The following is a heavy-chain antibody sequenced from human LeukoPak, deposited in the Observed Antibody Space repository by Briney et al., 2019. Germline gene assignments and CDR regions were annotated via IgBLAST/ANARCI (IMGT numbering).Heavy chain of an antibody. D-gene: IGHD2-15*01. Sequence: GGSLRLSCAASGFTFSNYGMHWVRQAPGKGLEWVAVIWSDGSNKYYADSVRGRFTISRDNSKNTLYLQMNSLRAEDTAVYYCARVTMVAAASYNWFVPWGEGSLVTVSS. CDR2: IWSDGSNK. CDR1: GFTFSNYG. V-gene: IGHV3-33*01. CDR3: ARVTMVAAASYNWFVP. J-gene: IGHJ5*02.